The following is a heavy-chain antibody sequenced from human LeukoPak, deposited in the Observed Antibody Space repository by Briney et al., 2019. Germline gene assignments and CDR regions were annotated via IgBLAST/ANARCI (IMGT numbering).Heavy chain of an antibody. J-gene: IGHJ4*02. CDR2: IYSGGST. D-gene: IGHD3-10*01. CDR3: TKEDRYVRSGSRVTFDY. CDR1: GFTVSSSY. V-gene: IGHV3-66*01. Sequence: GGALRLSCAASGFTVSSSYMSWVRQAPGKGLESVSAIYSGGSTYYADSVKGRFTISRDNSKNTLYLQMNSLRAEDTAVYYCTKEDRYVRSGSRVTFDYWGQGTLVTVSS.